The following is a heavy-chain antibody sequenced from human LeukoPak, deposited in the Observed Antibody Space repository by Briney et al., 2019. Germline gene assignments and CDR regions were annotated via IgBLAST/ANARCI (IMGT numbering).Heavy chain of an antibody. CDR3: ARPAYGSGSYYDY. Sequence: SETLSLTCTVSGGSISTFFWSWIRQPPGKGLEWIGYIYYSGSTNYKPSLKSRVTVSVDTSKNQFSLKLSSVTAADTAVYYCARPAYGSGSYYDYWAREPWSPSPQ. D-gene: IGHD3-10*01. CDR2: IYYSGST. CDR1: GGSISTFF. V-gene: IGHV4-59*08. J-gene: IGHJ4*02.